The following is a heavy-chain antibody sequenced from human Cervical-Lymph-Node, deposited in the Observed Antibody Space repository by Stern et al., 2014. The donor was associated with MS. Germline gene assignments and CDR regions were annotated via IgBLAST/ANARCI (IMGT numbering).Heavy chain of an antibody. CDR1: GYTFNRYA. CDR3: ARPITGADHAFDY. Sequence: VHLVESGSEMKKPGASVKVSCKASGYTFNRYAINWVRQAPGQGLEWMGWINTNSGNPTYGRCFAGRFVFSLDTSVSTTYLQITSLKAEDTAVYYCARPITGADHAFDYWGQGTLVTVSS. V-gene: IGHV7-4-1*02. D-gene: IGHD6-13*01. J-gene: IGHJ4*02. CDR2: INTNSGNP.